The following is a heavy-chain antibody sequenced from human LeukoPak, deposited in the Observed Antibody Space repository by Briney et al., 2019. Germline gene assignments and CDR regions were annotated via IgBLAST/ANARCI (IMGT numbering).Heavy chain of an antibody. D-gene: IGHD2-15*01. CDR1: GGSISSGDYY. J-gene: IGHJ4*02. CDR3: AKGYCSGGSCYYFDY. V-gene: IGHV4-30-4*01. CDR2: IYYSGST. Sequence: PSETLSLTCTVSGGSISSGDYYWSWIRQPPGKGLEWIGYIYYSGSTYYNPSLKSRVTISVGTSKNQFSLKLSSVTAADTAVYYCAKGYCSGGSCYYFDYWGQGTLVTVSS.